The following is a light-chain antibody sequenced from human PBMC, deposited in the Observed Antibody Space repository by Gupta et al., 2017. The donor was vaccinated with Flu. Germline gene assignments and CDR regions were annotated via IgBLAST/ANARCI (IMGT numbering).Light chain of an antibody. CDR3: QQSHSPPRT. Sequence: DIQLTQSPISLSASVGDRVTVTCRASQDIANDLHWYQQTPGKPPKLLIYGTSRLLSGVPSRFSGSGTGTDFTLTISRLHLEDVATYYCQQSHSPPRTFGQGTMVEIK. CDR2: GTS. CDR1: QDIAND. J-gene: IGKJ1*01. V-gene: IGKV1-39*01.